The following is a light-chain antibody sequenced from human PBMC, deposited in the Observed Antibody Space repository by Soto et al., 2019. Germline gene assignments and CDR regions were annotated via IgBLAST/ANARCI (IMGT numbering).Light chain of an antibody. J-gene: IGKJ3*01. CDR3: HQDGSSPLFS. V-gene: IGKV3-20*01. CDR1: QSISSTR. CDR2: GAS. Sequence: EVVLTQSPGTLSLSPGERATLSCRASQSISSTRLAWYKQKPGQAPRLLIVGASSRATGIPDRFGGTGSGIYCTLTGSRLAPEDFAVYSGHQDGSSPLFSFGPRTKVVSK.